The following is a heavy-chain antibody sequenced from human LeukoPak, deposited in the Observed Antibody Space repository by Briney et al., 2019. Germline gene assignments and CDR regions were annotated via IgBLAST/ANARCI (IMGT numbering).Heavy chain of an antibody. D-gene: IGHD4-17*01. CDR1: GYTFTSYL. CDR3: ARHRNYGDYPLGAFDV. Sequence: TVSCKASGYTFTSYLMYWVRQRPGKGLEWMGIIYPADSDTKYSPSFQGQVTITADRTINTAYLQWTSLKASDTAIYYCARHRNYGDYPLGAFDVWGPGTLVTVSS. CDR2: IYPADSDT. J-gene: IGHJ3*01. V-gene: IGHV5-51*01.